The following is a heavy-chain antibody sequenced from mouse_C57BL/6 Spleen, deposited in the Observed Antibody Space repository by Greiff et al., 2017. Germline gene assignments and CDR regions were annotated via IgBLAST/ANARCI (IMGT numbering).Heavy chain of an antibody. CDR3: ARDGNYYYAMDY. J-gene: IGHJ4*01. CDR2: ISAGGSYT. D-gene: IGHD2-1*01. Sequence: EVKLVESGGGLVKPGGSLKLSCAASGFTFSSYAMSWVRQTPEKRLEWVATISAGGSYTYYPDNVKGRFTISTENAKNNLFLQMSHLKSEHTAIYYCARDGNYYYAMDYWGQGTSVTVSS. V-gene: IGHV5-4*01. CDR1: GFTFSSYA.